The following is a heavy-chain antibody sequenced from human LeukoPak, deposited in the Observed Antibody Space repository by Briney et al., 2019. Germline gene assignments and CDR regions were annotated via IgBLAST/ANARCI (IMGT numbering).Heavy chain of an antibody. CDR2: IKQDGSEK. CDR1: GFTFSTYW. Sequence: GGSLRLSCAASGFTFSTYWMSWVRQAPGKGLEWVANIKQDGSEKYYVDSVKGRFTISRDNDKNSLFLQMNSLRAEDTAVYYCARMWIQLWPFDYWGQGTLVAVSS. V-gene: IGHV3-7*01. CDR3: ARMWIQLWPFDY. J-gene: IGHJ4*02. D-gene: IGHD5-18*01.